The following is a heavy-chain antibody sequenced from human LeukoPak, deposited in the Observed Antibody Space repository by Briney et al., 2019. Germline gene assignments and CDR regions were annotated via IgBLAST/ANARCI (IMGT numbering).Heavy chain of an antibody. Sequence: GGSLRLSCAAAGFNVSSKYMSWVRQAPGKGLEWVSYISTASNYIYYADSVKGRFTISRDNAKNSLYLQMNSLGAEDTAVYYCARANPVDYWGQGTLVTVSS. CDR3: ARANPVDY. V-gene: IGHV3-21*01. J-gene: IGHJ4*02. CDR2: ISTASNYI. CDR1: GFNVSSKY.